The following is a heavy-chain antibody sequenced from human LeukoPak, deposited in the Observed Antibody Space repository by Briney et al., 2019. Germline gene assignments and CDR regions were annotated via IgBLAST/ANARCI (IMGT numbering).Heavy chain of an antibody. V-gene: IGHV1-18*01. CDR3: ARALTYYYDSSGYYYEGGAPPDY. Sequence: ASVKVSCKASGYTFTSYDISWVRQAPGQGLEWMGWISAYNGNTNYAQKFQGRVTMTTDTSTSTAYMELRSLGSEDTAVYYCARALTYYYDSSGYYYEGGAPPDYWGQGTLVTVSS. CDR2: ISAYNGNT. J-gene: IGHJ4*02. CDR1: GYTFTSYD. D-gene: IGHD3-22*01.